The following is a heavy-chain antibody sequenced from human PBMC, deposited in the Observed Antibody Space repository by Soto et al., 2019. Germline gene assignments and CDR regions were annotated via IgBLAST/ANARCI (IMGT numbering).Heavy chain of an antibody. J-gene: IGHJ4*02. V-gene: IGHV3-21*01. D-gene: IGHD1-26*01. CDR2: ISSSSYI. Sequence: PGGSLRLSCAASGFTFSSYALSWVRQAPGKGLEWVSSISSSSYIYYADSVKGRFTISRDNAKNSLYLQMNSLRAEDTAVYYCARGGSYYLADYWGQGTLVTVSS. CDR3: ARGGSYYLADY. CDR1: GFTFSSYA.